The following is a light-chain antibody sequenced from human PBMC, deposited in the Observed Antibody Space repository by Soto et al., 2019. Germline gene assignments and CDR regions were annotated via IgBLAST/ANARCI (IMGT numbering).Light chain of an antibody. V-gene: IGKV1-33*01. CDR2: DVY. CDR1: QDIITH. CDR3: QQFDSLPLT. Sequence: DIQMTQSPSSLSASVGDRVTITCQASQDIITHLTWFQQKPGKAPKLLIYDVYILETGVPSRFSRRRSGTHFTFSSSSLQPEDIETYYCQQFDSLPLTFGGGTRVEIK. J-gene: IGKJ4*01.